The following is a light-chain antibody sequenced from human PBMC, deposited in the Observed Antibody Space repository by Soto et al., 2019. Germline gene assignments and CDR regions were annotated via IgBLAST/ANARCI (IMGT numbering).Light chain of an antibody. J-gene: IGKJ1*01. V-gene: IGKV1D-12*01. CDR3: QQANSFPPT. CDR1: QGIGNS. CDR2: AAS. Sequence: DIQMTQSPIFVSAAGGDRVIITCRASQGIGNSLAWYQQKAGEAPKLLIYAASSLQSGVSSRFSGSGSGTDFTLTISSLQPEDFATYYCQQANSFPPTFGQGTKVEVK.